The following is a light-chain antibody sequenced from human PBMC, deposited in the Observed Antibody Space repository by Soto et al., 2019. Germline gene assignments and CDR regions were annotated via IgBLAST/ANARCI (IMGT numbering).Light chain of an antibody. J-gene: IGLJ2*01. CDR3: SSYAPRV. Sequence: QSALTQPPSASGSPGQSVTISCTGTSSDVGGYNYVSWYQQHPGKAPKLMIYEVSKRPSGVPDRFSGSKSGNTASLTVSGLQAEDEADYYCSSYAPRVFGGGPKITVL. CDR1: SSDVGGYNY. V-gene: IGLV2-8*01. CDR2: EVS.